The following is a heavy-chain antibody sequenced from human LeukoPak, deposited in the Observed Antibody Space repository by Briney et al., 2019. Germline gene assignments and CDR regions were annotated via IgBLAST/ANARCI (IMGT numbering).Heavy chain of an antibody. Sequence: PSETLSLTCTVSGGSISSSSYYWGWIRQPPGKGLEWIGSIYYSGSTYYNPSLKSRVTISVGTSKNQFSLKLSSVTAADTAVYYCASTRSGGSRLPIRWGQGTLVTVS. D-gene: IGHD2-15*01. J-gene: IGHJ4*02. CDR2: IYYSGST. V-gene: IGHV4-39*07. CDR3: ASTRSGGSRLPIR. CDR1: GGSISSSSYY.